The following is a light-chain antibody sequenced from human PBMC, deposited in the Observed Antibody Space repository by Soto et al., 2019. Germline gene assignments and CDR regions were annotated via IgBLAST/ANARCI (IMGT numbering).Light chain of an antibody. V-gene: IGKV1-39*01. Sequence: DVQMTQSPSSLSASVGDRVTITCRASQSISSYLNWYQQKPGHAPELMIYATSSLQSGVPSRFSGSGSVTDFTLTINSRQPEDFATYYCQQSYTVPPYTFGQGTKLEIK. CDR2: ATS. CDR3: QQSYTVPPYT. J-gene: IGKJ2*01. CDR1: QSISSY.